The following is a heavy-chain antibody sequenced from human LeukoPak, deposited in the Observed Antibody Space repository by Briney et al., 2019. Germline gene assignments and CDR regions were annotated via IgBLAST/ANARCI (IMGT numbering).Heavy chain of an antibody. Sequence: GGSLRLSCAASGFTFSNAWMSWVRQAPGKGLEWVGRIKSKTDGGTTDYAAPVKGRFTISRDDSKNTLYLQMNSLKTEDTAVYYCTTDQGPYCGGGSCYAWGQGTLVTVSS. V-gene: IGHV3-15*01. D-gene: IGHD2-15*01. CDR1: GFTFSNAW. J-gene: IGHJ5*02. CDR3: TTDQGPYCGGGSCYA. CDR2: IKSKTDGGTT.